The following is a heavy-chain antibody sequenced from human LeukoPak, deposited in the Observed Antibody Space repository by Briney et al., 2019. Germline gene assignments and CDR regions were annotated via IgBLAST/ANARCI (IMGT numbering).Heavy chain of an antibody. D-gene: IGHD3-10*02. CDR2: ISDSGGNT. J-gene: IGHJ4*02. Sequence: GGSLRLSCAASGFTFSTDAMNWVRQAPGKGLEWVSGISDSGGNTYYADSVKGRFTISRDKSKNTLDLQMNSLRAEDTAVYYCAKGTMYDYWGQGTLVTVSS. CDR3: AKGTMYDY. V-gene: IGHV3-23*01. CDR1: GFTFSTDA.